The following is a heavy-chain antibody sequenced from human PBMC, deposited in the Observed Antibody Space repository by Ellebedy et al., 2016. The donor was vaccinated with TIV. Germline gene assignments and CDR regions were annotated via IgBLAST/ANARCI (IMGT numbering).Heavy chain of an antibody. Sequence: ASVKVSCKASGYTFTGYYMHWVRQCPGQGLQWMGWINPNMGGTNYAQKFQGRVTMTRDTSISIAHMELSRLRSDDTAVYYCARDPSGTYRFDYWGQGTLVTVSS. CDR3: ARDPSGTYRFDY. J-gene: IGHJ4*02. CDR1: GYTFTGYY. V-gene: IGHV1-2*02. D-gene: IGHD1-26*01. CDR2: INPNMGGT.